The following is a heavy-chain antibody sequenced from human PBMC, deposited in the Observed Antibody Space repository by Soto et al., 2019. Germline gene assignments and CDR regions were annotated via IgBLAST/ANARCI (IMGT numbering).Heavy chain of an antibody. CDR1: GFTFSSSS. V-gene: IGHV3-48*02. D-gene: IGHD2-2*01. Sequence: GGSLRLSCAVSGFTFSSSSMTWVRKAPGKGLEWVSYISSSSSTVYYADSVKGRFTISGDNAKNSLYLQRNSLKDEDTAVYYCARDGAVRPAAIYYHYYGMDVWGQGTMVTVSS. CDR2: ISSSSSTV. CDR3: ARDGAVRPAAIYYHYYGMDV. J-gene: IGHJ6*02.